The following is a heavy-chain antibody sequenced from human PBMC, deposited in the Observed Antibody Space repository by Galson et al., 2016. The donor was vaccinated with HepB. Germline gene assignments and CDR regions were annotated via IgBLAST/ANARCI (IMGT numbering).Heavy chain of an antibody. Sequence: SVKVSCKASGYTFSSYVKHWVRQAPGQRLEWMGWINAGNGNTRYSQKFQGRVTIARDTSASTAHMQLSSLRSEDTAVYYCARGGYTNGWGYYYGMDVWGQGTTVTVSS. D-gene: IGHD6-19*01. CDR2: INAGNGNT. J-gene: IGHJ6*02. V-gene: IGHV1-3*01. CDR3: ARGGYTNGWGYYYGMDV. CDR1: GYTFSSYV.